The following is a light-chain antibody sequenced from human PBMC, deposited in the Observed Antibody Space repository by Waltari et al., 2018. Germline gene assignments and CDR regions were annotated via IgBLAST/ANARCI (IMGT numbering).Light chain of an antibody. Sequence: EVVLTQSPATLSLSPEERATLSCRASHSISKFLAWYQQRPGQAPRLLIYDASDRPPGIPARFSGSGSGTDFTLTISSLEPEDFAVYYCQQRTDWLWTFGQGTKVEIK. J-gene: IGKJ1*01. V-gene: IGKV3-11*01. CDR2: DAS. CDR1: HSISKF. CDR3: QQRTDWLWT.